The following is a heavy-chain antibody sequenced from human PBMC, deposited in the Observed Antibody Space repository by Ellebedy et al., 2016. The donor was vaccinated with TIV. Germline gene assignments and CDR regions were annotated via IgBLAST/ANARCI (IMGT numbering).Heavy chain of an antibody. CDR1: AFIFSVYG. J-gene: IGHJ4*02. CDR2: IPYDGSNK. D-gene: IGHD6-19*01. V-gene: IGHV3-30*02. CDR3: ARDRPGTVVAGALEY. Sequence: PGGSLRLSCTASAFIFSVYGMHWVRQAPGKGLEWVASIPYDGSNKYYADSVKGRFAISRDNSENTLYLQMNSLTTEDTAVYYCARDRPGTVVAGALEYWGQGTLVTVSS.